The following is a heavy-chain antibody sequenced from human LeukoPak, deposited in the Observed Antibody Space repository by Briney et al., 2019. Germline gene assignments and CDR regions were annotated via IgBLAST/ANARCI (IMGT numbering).Heavy chain of an antibody. CDR1: GYTFTSYD. V-gene: IGHV1-8*01. Sequence: ASVKVSCKASGYTFTSYDINWVRQATGQGLEWMGWMNPNSGNTGYAQKFQGRVTMTRNTSISTAYMERSSLRSEDTAVYYCATRVSGRYVTLNWNEEDFWGQGTLVTVSS. J-gene: IGHJ4*02. CDR2: MNPNSGNT. D-gene: IGHD1-1*01. CDR3: ATRVSGRYVTLNWNEEDF.